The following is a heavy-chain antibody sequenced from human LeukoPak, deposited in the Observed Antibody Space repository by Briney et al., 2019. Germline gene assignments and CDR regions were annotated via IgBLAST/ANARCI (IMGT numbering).Heavy chain of an antibody. CDR1: GFTLSSYW. D-gene: IGHD3-10*01. J-gene: IGHJ4*02. V-gene: IGHV3-48*04. CDR3: ARRRSGNLDY. Sequence: GGSLRLSCAASGFTLSSYWMHWVRQAPGKGLEWVSYISSSGSTIYYADSVKGRFTISRDNAKNSLYLQMNSLRAEDTAVYYCARRRSGNLDYWGQGTLVTVSS. CDR2: ISSSGSTI.